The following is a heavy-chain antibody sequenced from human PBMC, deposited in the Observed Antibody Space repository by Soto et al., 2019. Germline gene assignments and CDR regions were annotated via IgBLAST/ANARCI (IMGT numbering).Heavy chain of an antibody. CDR1: VFIFSSFT. D-gene: IGHD1-1*01. CDR2: ISKSSSLI. CDR3: VRGDDRVD. J-gene: IGHJ4*02. Sequence: PWWSLRLSCFGSVFIFSSFTMTWVRQAPGMGLQYLASISKSSSLIYYADSVRGRFIISRDNSKDSVFLQMYSLRAEDTAMYYCVRGDDRVDWGQGTLVTVSS. V-gene: IGHV3-21*01.